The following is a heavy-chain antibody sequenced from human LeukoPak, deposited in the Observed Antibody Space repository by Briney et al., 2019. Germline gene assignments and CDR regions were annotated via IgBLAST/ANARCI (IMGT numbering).Heavy chain of an antibody. Sequence: SGGSLRLSCAASGFTFDDYAMHWVRQAPGKGLEWVSGISWNSGSIGYADSVKGRFTISRDNAKNSLYLQMNSLRAEDTALYYCAKLSSNGYFDYWGQGTLVTVSS. CDR1: GFTFDDYA. J-gene: IGHJ4*02. D-gene: IGHD2-8*01. CDR3: AKLSSNGYFDY. CDR2: ISWNSGSI. V-gene: IGHV3-9*01.